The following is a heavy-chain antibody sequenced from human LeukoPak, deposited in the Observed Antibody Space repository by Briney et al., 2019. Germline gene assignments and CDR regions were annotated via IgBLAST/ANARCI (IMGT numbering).Heavy chain of an antibody. CDR1: GFTFDDYG. D-gene: IGHD1-1*01. CDR3: ARDQTAQSLSYYYYMDV. J-gene: IGHJ6*03. CDR2: INWYGGST. Sequence: PGGSLRLSCAASGFTFDDYGMSWVRQAPGKGLEWVSGINWYGGSTGYADSVKGRFTISRDNAKNSLYLQMNSLRAEDTALYYCARDQTAQSLSYYYYMDVWGKGTTVTISS. V-gene: IGHV3-20*04.